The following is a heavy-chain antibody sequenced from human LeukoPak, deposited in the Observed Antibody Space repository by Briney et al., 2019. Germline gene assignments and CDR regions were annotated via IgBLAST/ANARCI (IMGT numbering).Heavy chain of an antibody. Sequence: GGSLRLSCAAFGFTFDDYAMHWVRQAPGKGLEWVSLISWDGGSTYYADSVKGRFTISRDNSKNSLYLQMNSLRAEDTALYYCAKGGLERGPWFDPWGQGTLVTVSS. CDR2: ISWDGGST. J-gene: IGHJ5*02. V-gene: IGHV3-43D*03. CDR1: GFTFDDYA. D-gene: IGHD1-1*01. CDR3: AKGGLERGPWFDP.